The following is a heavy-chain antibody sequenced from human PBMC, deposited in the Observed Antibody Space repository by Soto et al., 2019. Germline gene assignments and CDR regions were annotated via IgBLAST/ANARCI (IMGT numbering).Heavy chain of an antibody. D-gene: IGHD3-10*01. J-gene: IGHJ5*02. CDR1: GYTFTNYA. Sequence: QVQLVQSGAEVKKPGASVKVSCKASGYTFTNYAMHWVRQAPGQRLEWMGWINAGNGNTKYSQKFQGRVTITRDTSASTAYMALSSLRSEDTAVYYCARSPQSLFYYGSGTNGFDPWGQGTLVTVSS. CDR2: INAGNGNT. V-gene: IGHV1-3*01. CDR3: ARSPQSLFYYGSGTNGFDP.